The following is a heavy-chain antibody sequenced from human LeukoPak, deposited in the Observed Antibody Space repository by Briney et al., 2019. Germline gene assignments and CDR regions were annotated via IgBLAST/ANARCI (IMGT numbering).Heavy chain of an antibody. J-gene: IGHJ5*02. CDR1: GGTFSIYA. CDR3: ARAGIFGVVDNWFDP. CDR2: IIPILGIA. D-gene: IGHD3-3*01. Sequence: SVKVSCKASGGTFSIYAISWVRQAPGQGLEWMGRIIPILGIANYAQKFQGRVTITADKSTSTAYMELSSLRSEDTAVYYCARAGIFGVVDNWFDPWGRGTLVTVSS. V-gene: IGHV1-69*04.